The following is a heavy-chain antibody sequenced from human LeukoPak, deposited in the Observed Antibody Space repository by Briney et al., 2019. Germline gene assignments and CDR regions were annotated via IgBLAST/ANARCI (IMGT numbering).Heavy chain of an antibody. D-gene: IGHD1-26*01. CDR2: IYYSGST. CDR1: GGSISSYY. J-gene: IGHJ1*01. Sequence: PSETLSLTCTASGGSISSYYWSWIRQPPGKGLEWIGYIYYSGSTNYNPSLTSRVTISVDTSKNQFSLKLSSVTAADTAVYYCARESGQGGGSYLSFQHWGQGTLVTVSS. CDR3: ARESGQGGGSYLSFQH. V-gene: IGHV4-59*01.